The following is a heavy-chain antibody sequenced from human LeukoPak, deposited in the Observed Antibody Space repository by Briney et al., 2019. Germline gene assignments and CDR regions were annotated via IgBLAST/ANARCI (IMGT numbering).Heavy chain of an antibody. CDR3: GRWIGGKQTDGFDI. V-gene: IGHV4-30-4*01. D-gene: IGHD3-16*01. J-gene: IGHJ3*02. CDR1: GGSISNGDYY. Sequence: SETLSLTCSLSGGSISNGDYYWSWIRQPPGKGLEWIGYIYYGGSTYYKSSLKSRVIISIDASKNQFSLNLNSVTAADTALYFCGRWIGGKQTDGFDILGQGTMVTVSS. CDR2: IYYGGST.